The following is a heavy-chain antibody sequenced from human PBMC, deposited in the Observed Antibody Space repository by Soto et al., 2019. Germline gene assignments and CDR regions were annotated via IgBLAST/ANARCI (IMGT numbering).Heavy chain of an antibody. D-gene: IGHD2-2*03. J-gene: IGHJ3*01. CDR3: ARAPLDIVVVPAEGLLD. CDR1: GYTFTSYG. Sequence: ASVKVSCKASGYTFTSYGISWVRQAPGQGLEWMGWISAYNGNTNYAQKLQSRVTMTTDTSTSTAYMELRSLRSDDTAVYYCARAPLDIVVVPAEGLLDWGQGTMVTVSS. V-gene: IGHV1-18*01. CDR2: ISAYNGNT.